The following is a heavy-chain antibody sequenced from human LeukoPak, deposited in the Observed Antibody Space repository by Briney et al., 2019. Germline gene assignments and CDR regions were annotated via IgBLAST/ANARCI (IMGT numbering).Heavy chain of an antibody. CDR1: GGSISSSSYY. D-gene: IGHD4-17*01. Sequence: SETLSLTCTVSGGSISSSSYYWGWIRQPPGKGLEWIGSIYYSGSTYYNPSLKSRVTISVDTSKNQFPLKLSSVTAADTAVYYCARSMTTVTRFDYWGQGTLVTVSS. CDR3: ARSMTTVTRFDY. V-gene: IGHV4-39*06. J-gene: IGHJ4*02. CDR2: IYYSGST.